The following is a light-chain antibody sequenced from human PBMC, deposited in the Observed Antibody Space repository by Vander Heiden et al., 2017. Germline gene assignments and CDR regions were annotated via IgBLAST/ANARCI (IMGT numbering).Light chain of an antibody. CDR3: MQAQQTPLT. CDR1: QSLLHSNGYTY. CDR2: VGS. J-gene: IGKJ4*01. Sequence: DIVLTQSPLSLPVTPGEPASIPCRSSQSLLHSNGYTYLDWYQQKPGQAPQLLIYVGSNREGGVPDRFSGSGSGTDFTLKISRVEAEDVGVYYCMQAQQTPLTFGGGTKVEIK. V-gene: IGKV2-28*01.